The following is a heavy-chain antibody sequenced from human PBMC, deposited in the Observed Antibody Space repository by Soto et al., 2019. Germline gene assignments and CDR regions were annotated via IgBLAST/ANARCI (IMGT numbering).Heavy chain of an antibody. V-gene: IGHV1-18*01. CDR3: ARSYSGSYFGDY. CDR1: GYTFSIYD. D-gene: IGHD1-26*01. J-gene: IGHJ4*02. CDR2: ISAYNGNT. Sequence: QVQLVQSGAEVKKPGASVKVSCKASGYTFSIYDISWVRQAPGQGLEWMGWISAYNGNTNYAQKFQGRVTMTTDTSTSTAYMELRSLRSDDTAVYYCARSYSGSYFGDYWGQGSLVTVSS.